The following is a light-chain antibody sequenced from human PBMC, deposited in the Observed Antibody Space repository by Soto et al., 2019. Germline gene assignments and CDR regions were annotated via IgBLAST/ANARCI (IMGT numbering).Light chain of an antibody. V-gene: IGKV2-28*01. CDR1: QSLLHTNGYKY. CDR2: LGS. J-gene: IGKJ2*01. Sequence: DIVLTQSPLSLPVTPGEPASISCRSSQSLLHTNGYKYLDWYLQKPGQSPQLLSYLGSNRASGVPDRFSGSGSGTDFTLKISRVEAEDVGVYYCMQSLQTPMYTFGQGTKLEIK. CDR3: MQSLQTPMYT.